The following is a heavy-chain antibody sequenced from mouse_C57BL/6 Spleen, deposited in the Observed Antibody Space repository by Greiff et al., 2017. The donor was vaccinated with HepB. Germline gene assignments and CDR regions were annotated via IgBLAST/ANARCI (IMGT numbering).Heavy chain of an antibody. D-gene: IGHD4-1*01. CDR3: VRYEDWDVVYAMDY. CDR1: GFTFTDYY. Sequence: EVKLVESGGGLVQPGGSLSLSCAASGFTFTDYYMSWVRQPPGKALEWLGFIRNKANGYTTEYSASVKGRFTISRDNSQSILYLQMNALRAEDSATYYCVRYEDWDVVYAMDYWGQGTSVTVSS. J-gene: IGHJ4*01. CDR2: IRNKANGYTT. V-gene: IGHV7-3*01.